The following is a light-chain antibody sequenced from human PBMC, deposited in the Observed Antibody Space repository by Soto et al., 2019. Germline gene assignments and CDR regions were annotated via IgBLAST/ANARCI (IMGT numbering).Light chain of an antibody. CDR3: AAWDDSLSGPL. CDR2: RNN. Sequence: QSVLTQPPSASGTPGQRVTISCSGSSSNIGTNYVYWYQQVPGTAPKLLIYRNNQRPSGVPDRFSGSKSGTSASLAISGLRYEDEADYYCAAWDDSLSGPLFGGGTKLTVL. CDR1: SSNIGTNY. V-gene: IGLV1-47*01. J-gene: IGLJ2*01.